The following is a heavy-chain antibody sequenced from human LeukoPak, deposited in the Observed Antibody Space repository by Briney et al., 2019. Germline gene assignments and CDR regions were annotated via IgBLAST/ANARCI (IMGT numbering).Heavy chain of an antibody. CDR2: INWNGGST. D-gene: IGHD1-26*01. Sequence: PGGSLRLSCAGSGFTFSNYGMSWVRQAPGKGLEWVSGINWNGGSTGYADSVKGRFTISRDNAKNSLYLQMDSLGPEDTAVYYCARDPYSGNYGNDYYYYMDVWGKGTTVTISS. J-gene: IGHJ6*03. CDR3: ARDPYSGNYGNDYYYYMDV. CDR1: GFTFSNYG. V-gene: IGHV3-20*04.